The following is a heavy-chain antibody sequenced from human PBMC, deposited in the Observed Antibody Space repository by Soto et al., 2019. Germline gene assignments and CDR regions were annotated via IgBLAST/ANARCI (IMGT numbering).Heavy chain of an antibody. V-gene: IGHV3-23*01. J-gene: IGHJ4*02. D-gene: IGHD5-18*01. CDR3: VKERSGHSYADS. Sequence: GGSLRLSCAASGFTFSNYAMSWLRQPPGKGLEWVSAISGSGDRTYYADSVKGRFTISRDNSKNTLYLQMNNLRAEDSAVYYCVKERSGHSYADSWGQGTLVTVSS. CDR1: GFTFSNYA. CDR2: ISGSGDRT.